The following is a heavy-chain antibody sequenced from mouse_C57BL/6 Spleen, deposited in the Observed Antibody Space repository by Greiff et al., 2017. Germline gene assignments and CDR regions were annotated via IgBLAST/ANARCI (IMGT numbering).Heavy chain of an antibody. V-gene: IGHV1-64*01. CDR1: GYTFTSYW. J-gene: IGHJ1*03. D-gene: IGHD4-1*01. Sequence: VQLQQPGAELVKPGASVKLSCKASGYTFTSYWMHWVKQRPGQGLEWIGMIHPNSGSTNYNEKFKSKATLTVDKSSSTAYMQLSSLTSEDSAVYYCAELTGTLRYFDVWGTGTTVTVSS. CDR2: IHPNSGST. CDR3: AELTGTLRYFDV.